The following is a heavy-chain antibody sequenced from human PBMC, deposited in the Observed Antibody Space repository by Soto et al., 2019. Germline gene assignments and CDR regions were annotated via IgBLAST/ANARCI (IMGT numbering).Heavy chain of an antibody. Sequence: QVRLEQSAAEVKKPGSSVKVSCQASVGTFGGYGLHWVRQAPGQGLEWMGGIVPLFAAANYAQKFQGRVTITGDGSGGKLELHTLRPDDTAGNFCARGGTWYDHSRRSYHYTANLDSCGQGTLVPVSS. D-gene: IGHD3-16*02. J-gene: IGHJ4*02. CDR2: IVPLFAAA. CDR1: VGTFGGYG. CDR3: ARGGTWYDHSRRSYHYTANLDS. V-gene: IGHV1-69*12.